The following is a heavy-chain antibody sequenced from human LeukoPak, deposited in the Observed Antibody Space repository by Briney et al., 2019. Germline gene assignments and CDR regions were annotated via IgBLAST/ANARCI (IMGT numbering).Heavy chain of an antibody. CDR1: GYTFTSYG. CDR3: ATDIEDYDSTFAN. D-gene: IGHD3-22*01. J-gene: IGHJ4*02. CDR2: ISAYNGNT. V-gene: IGHV1-18*01. Sequence: ASVKVSCKASGYTFTSYGISWVRQAPGQGLEWMGWISAYNGNTNYAQKLQGRVTMTRDTSISTAYMDLSRLGSDDTAVYYCATDIEDYDSTFANWGQGTLVTVSS.